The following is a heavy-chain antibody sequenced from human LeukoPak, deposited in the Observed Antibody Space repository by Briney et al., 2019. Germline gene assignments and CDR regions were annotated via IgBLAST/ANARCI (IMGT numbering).Heavy chain of an antibody. CDR2: ISGSGGRT. CDR1: GFTFSSYA. D-gene: IGHD1-26*01. J-gene: IGHJ4*02. Sequence: GGSLRLSCAASGFTFSSYAISWVRQAPGKGLEWVSAISGSGGRTYYADSVKGRFTISRDNSKNTLYLQMNSLRAEDTAVYYCAKDRFSGSHDYWGQGTLVTVSS. V-gene: IGHV3-23*01. CDR3: AKDRFSGSHDY.